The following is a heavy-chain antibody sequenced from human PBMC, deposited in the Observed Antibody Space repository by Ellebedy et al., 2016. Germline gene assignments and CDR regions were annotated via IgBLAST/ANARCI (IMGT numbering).Heavy chain of an antibody. J-gene: IGHJ4*02. CDR1: GGSISSSSYY. CDR2: IYYSGST. CDR3: AREDGGDSAG. Sequence: SETLSLXXTVSGGSISSSSYYWGWIRQPPGKGLEWIGSIYYSGSTYYNPSLKSRVTISVDTSKNQFSLKLSSVTAADTAVYYCAREDGGDSAGWGQGTLVTVSS. V-gene: IGHV4-39*07. D-gene: IGHD6-13*01.